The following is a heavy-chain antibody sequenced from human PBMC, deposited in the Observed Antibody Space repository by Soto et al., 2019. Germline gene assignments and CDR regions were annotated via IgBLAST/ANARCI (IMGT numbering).Heavy chain of an antibody. J-gene: IGHJ1*01. CDR1: GDSMSSADW. CDR3: VCNGYYSLEH. Sequence: QVQLQESGPGLVKPSGTLSLTCAVSGDSMSSADWWSWVRQPPGKGLERIGEIHHSGGINYHPSLRSRVTISVDMSKNHFSLNLSSVTAAVTVVYLFVCNGYYSLEHWGQGTLVIVSP. V-gene: IGHV4-4*02. CDR2: IHHSGGI. D-gene: IGHD6-25*01.